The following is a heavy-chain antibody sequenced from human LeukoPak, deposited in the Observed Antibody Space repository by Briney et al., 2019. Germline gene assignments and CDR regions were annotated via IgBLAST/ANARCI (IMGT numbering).Heavy chain of an antibody. CDR1: GFTFSSYS. CDR2: ISSSSTTI. Sequence: GGSLRLSCAASGFTFSSYSMNWVRQAPGKGLEWISYISSSSTTIYYADSVKGRFTISRDNAKNSLYLQMNRLRDEDTAVYYCARATYSGSSCFDYWGQGILVTVSS. J-gene: IGHJ4*02. V-gene: IGHV3-48*02. D-gene: IGHD6-6*01. CDR3: ARATYSGSSCFDY.